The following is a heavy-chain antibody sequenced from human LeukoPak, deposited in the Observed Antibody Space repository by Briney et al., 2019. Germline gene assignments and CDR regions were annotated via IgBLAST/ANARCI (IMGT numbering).Heavy chain of an antibody. CDR2: IIPIFGTA. J-gene: IGHJ6*03. Sequence: GASAKVSCKASGGTFSSYAISWVRQAPGQGLEWMGGIIPIFGTANYAQKFQGRVTITTDESTSTAYMELSSLRSEDTAVYYCARDTPPRLYMDVRGKGTTVTVSS. V-gene: IGHV1-69*05. CDR1: GGTFSSYA. CDR3: ARDTPPRLYMDV.